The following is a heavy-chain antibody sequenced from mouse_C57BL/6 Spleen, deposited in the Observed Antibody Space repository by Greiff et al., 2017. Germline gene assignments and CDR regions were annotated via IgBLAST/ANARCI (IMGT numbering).Heavy chain of an antibody. D-gene: IGHD2-5*01. V-gene: IGHV1-82*01. J-gene: IGHJ3*01. Sequence: QVQLQQSGPELVKPGASVKISCKASGYAFSSSWMNWVKQRPGKGLEWIGRIYPGDGDTNYNGKFKGKATLTADKSSSTAYMQLSSLTSEDSAVYFCARNSNSAWFAYWGQGTLVTVSA. CDR3: ARNSNSAWFAY. CDR2: IYPGDGDT. CDR1: GYAFSSSW.